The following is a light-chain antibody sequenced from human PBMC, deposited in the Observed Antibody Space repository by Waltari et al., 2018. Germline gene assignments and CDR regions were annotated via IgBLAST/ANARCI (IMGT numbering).Light chain of an antibody. J-gene: IGKJ1*01. CDR3: QKYGTLPAT. V-gene: IGKV3-20*01. CDR1: QSVSKY. Sequence: EIVLTQSPGTLSLSTGERATLSCRASQSVSKYLAWYQQKPGQAPRLLIYDASTRATGIPDRFSGSGWGTDVSLTISRLEPEDFAVYYCQKYGTLPATFGQGTKVQMK. CDR2: DAS.